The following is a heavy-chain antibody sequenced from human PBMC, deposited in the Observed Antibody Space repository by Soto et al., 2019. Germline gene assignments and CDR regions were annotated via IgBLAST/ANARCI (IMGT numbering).Heavy chain of an antibody. CDR1: GYTFTSYA. Sequence: QVQLVQSGAEEKKPGASVKVSCKASGYTFTSYAMHWVRQAPGQRLEWMGWINAGNGNTKYSQKFQGRVTITRDTSASTAYMELSSLRSEDTAVYYCAWAWVVVTAPDYWGQGTLVTVSS. CDR3: AWAWVVVTAPDY. CDR2: INAGNGNT. D-gene: IGHD2-21*02. J-gene: IGHJ4*02. V-gene: IGHV1-3*05.